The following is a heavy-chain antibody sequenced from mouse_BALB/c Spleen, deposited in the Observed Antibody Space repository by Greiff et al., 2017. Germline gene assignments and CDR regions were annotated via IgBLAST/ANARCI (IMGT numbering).Heavy chain of an antibody. D-gene: IGHD1-1*01. Sequence: EVKLVESGPSLVKPSQTLSLTCSVTGDSITSGYWNWIRKFPGNKLEYMGYISYSGSTYYNPSLKSRISITRDTSKNQYYLQLNSVTTEDTATYYCARRSFYYGSSYEAYWGQGTLVTVSA. J-gene: IGHJ3*01. CDR3: ARRSFYYGSSYEAY. CDR2: ISYSGST. CDR1: GDSITSGY. V-gene: IGHV3-8*02.